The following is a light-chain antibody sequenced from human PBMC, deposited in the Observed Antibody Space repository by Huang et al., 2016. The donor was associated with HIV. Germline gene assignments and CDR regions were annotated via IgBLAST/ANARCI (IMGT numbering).Light chain of an antibody. CDR1: QSVSHY. V-gene: IGKV3-11*01. J-gene: IGKJ4*01. CDR2: GAS. Sequence: IVLTQTPASLSLSAGERATLSCRASQSVSHYLAWYQHKPGQPPRLLLYGASRRATDIPARFNGSGSGTDVTLTISSLEAEDSALYYCQESDTWPRLTLGGGTKVEIK. CDR3: QESDTWPRLT.